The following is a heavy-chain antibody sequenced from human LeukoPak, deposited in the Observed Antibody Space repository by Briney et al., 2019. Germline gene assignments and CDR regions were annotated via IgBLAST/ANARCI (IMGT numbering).Heavy chain of an antibody. CDR2: IYTSGST. CDR1: GGSISSASYY. D-gene: IGHD4-17*01. CDR3: AREREGPYGYLDY. J-gene: IGHJ4*02. V-gene: IGHV4-61*02. Sequence: SETLSLTCTVSGGSISSASYYWSWIRQPAGKGLQWIGRIYTSGSTYYNPSLKSRVTISVDTSKNQFSLKLSSVTAADTAVYYCAREREGPYGYLDYWGQGILVTVSS.